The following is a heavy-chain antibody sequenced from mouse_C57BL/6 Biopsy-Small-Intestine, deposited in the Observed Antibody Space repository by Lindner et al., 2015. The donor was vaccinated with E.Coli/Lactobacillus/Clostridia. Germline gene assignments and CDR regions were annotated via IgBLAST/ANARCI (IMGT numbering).Heavy chain of an antibody. CDR3: ARGGYYGSSWNWYFDV. CDR1: GYSITSGYD. J-gene: IGHJ1*03. D-gene: IGHD1-1*01. Sequence: VQLLESGPGMVKPSQSLSLTCTVTGYSITSGYDWHWIRHFPGNKLEWMGYISYSGSTNYNPSLKSRISITHDTSKNHFFLKLNSVTTEDTATYYCARGGYYGSSWNWYFDVWGTGTTVTVSS. V-gene: IGHV3-1*01. CDR2: ISYSGST.